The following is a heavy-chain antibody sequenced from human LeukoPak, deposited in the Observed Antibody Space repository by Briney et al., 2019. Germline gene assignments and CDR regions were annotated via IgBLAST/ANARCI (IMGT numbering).Heavy chain of an antibody. Sequence: GGSLRLSCTGSGFTFSSYAMSWVRQAPGKGLEWVSAISGSGGSTYYADSVKGRFTISRDNSKNTLYLQMNSLRAEDTAVYYCAKDLGYDFWSGYHFDYWGQGTLVTVSS. V-gene: IGHV3-23*01. CDR1: GFTFSSYA. D-gene: IGHD3-3*01. J-gene: IGHJ4*02. CDR2: ISGSGGST. CDR3: AKDLGYDFWSGYHFDY.